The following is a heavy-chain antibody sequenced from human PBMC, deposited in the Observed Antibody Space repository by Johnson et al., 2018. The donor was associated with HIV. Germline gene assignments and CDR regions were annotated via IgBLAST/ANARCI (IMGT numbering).Heavy chain of an antibody. D-gene: IGHD3-22*01. CDR2: IKKDGSER. Sequence: VQLVESGGGVVQPGRSLRLSCAASGFTFNKYWMSWVRQAPGKGLEWVANIKKDGSERYYVDAVKGRFTISRDNAKNSLSLQMDSLRAEDTAVYYCARDPELDYFDNRAFDIWGQGTMVTVSS. CDR3: ARDPELDYFDNRAFDI. CDR1: GFTFNKYW. J-gene: IGHJ3*02. V-gene: IGHV3-7*01.